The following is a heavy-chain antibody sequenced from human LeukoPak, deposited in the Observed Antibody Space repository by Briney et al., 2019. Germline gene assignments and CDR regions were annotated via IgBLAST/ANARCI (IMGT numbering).Heavy chain of an antibody. D-gene: IGHD6-19*01. Sequence: QPGXSLRLSYAASGFTFSSYAMSWVRQAPGKGLEWVSAISGSGGSTYYADSVKGRFTISRDNSKNTLYLQMNSLRAGDTAVYYCATSKGSGWYQVSDYWGQGTLVTVSS. CDR2: ISGSGGST. J-gene: IGHJ4*02. V-gene: IGHV3-23*01. CDR1: GFTFSSYA. CDR3: ATSKGSGWYQVSDY.